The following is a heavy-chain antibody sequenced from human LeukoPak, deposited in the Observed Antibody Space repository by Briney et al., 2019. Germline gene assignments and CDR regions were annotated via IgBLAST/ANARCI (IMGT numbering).Heavy chain of an antibody. J-gene: IGHJ6*02. V-gene: IGHV3-30*18. CDR2: ISYDGSNK. CDR1: GFTFSSYG. CDR3: AKGKLWFGSSYYYYGMDV. D-gene: IGHD3-10*01. Sequence: GRSLRLSCAASGFTFSSYGMHCVRQAPGKGLEWVAVISYDGSNKYYADSVKGRLTISRDNSKNTLYLQMNSLRAEDTAVYYCAKGKLWFGSSYYYYGMDVWGQGTTVTVSS.